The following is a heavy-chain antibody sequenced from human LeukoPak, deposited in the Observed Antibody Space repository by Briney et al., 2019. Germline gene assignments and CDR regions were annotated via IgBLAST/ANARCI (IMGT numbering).Heavy chain of an antibody. D-gene: IGHD5-18*01. CDR3: AREVDTAMVFDP. Sequence: ASVKVSCKASGYTFTSYYMHWVRQAPGQGLEWMRVINPSGGSTSYAQKFQGRVTMTRDTSTSTVYMELSSLRSEDTAVYYCAREVDTAMVFDPWGQGTLVTVSS. V-gene: IGHV1-46*01. CDR2: INPSGGST. CDR1: GYTFTSYY. J-gene: IGHJ5*02.